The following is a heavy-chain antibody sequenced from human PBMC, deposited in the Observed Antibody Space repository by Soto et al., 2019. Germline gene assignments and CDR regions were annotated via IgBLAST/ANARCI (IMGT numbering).Heavy chain of an antibody. CDR1: GGSISSSSYY. D-gene: IGHD3-10*01. V-gene: IGHV4-39*01. J-gene: IGHJ4*02. Sequence: SETLSLTCTVSGGSISSSSYYWGWIRQPPGKGLEWIGSIYYSGSTYYNPSLKSRVTISVDTSKNQFSLKLSSVTAADTAVYYCASTVLPRETDDYWGQGTXVTVSS. CDR3: ASTVLPRETDDY. CDR2: IYYSGST.